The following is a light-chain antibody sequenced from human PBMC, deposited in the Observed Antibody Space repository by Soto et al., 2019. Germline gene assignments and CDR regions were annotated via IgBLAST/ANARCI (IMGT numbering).Light chain of an antibody. CDR1: QSVSSSY. CDR2: GAS. CDR3: QQYGSSSWT. V-gene: IGKV3-20*01. Sequence: EIVLTQSPGTLSLSPGERATLSCRASQSVSSSYLAWYQQKPGQAPRLLIYGASSRATGIADRFSGSGSGTDFTLTISRLEPEYFAVYYCQQYGSSSWTFGQWTKVEIK. J-gene: IGKJ1*01.